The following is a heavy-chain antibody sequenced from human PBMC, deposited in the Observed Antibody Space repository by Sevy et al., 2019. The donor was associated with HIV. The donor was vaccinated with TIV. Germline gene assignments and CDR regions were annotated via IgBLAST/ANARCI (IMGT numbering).Heavy chain of an antibody. V-gene: IGHV3-66*01. CDR3: ARGKSGYGYGLDY. D-gene: IGHD5-18*01. CDR1: GFPVSSNY. CDR2: MYSDGST. Sequence: GGSLRLSCAASGFPVSSNYMSWVRQAPGKGLEWVSVMYSDGSTYHADSVKGRFTISRDNSKNTLYLQMNSLRVEDTAGYYCARGKSGYGYGLDYWRQGTLVTVSS. J-gene: IGHJ4*02.